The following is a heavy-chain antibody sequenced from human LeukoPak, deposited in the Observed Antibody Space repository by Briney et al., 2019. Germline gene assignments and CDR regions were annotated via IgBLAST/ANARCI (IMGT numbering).Heavy chain of an antibody. D-gene: IGHD3-3*01. J-gene: IGHJ3*02. Sequence: GGSLRLSCAASGFTFSNAWMNWVRQAPGKGLEWVGCIKSKNDGGTTEYAGPVKGRFTISRDDSKNTLYLEMKSLKTEDTAVYYCTTDYDFWSGYGAFDIWGKGTMVTVSS. V-gene: IGHV3-15*07. CDR2: IKSKNDGGTT. CDR1: GFTFSNAW. CDR3: TTDYDFWSGYGAFDI.